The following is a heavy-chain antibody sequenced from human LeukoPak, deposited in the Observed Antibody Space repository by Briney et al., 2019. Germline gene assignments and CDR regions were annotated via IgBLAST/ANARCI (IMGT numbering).Heavy chain of an antibody. CDR3: AKDPLPTGYYFEVKNWFDP. D-gene: IGHD3-9*01. J-gene: IGHJ5*02. Sequence: PGGSLRLSCAASGFTFTSYWMHWVRQAPGKGLVWVSRINSDGSSTNYADSVKGRFTISRDNSKNTLYLQMNSLRAEDTAVYYCAKDPLPTGYYFEVKNWFDPWGQGTLVTVSS. CDR2: INSDGSST. V-gene: IGHV3-74*01. CDR1: GFTFTSYW.